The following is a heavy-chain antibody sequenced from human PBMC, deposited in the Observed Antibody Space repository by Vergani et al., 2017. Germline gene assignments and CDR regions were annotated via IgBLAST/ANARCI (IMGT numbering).Heavy chain of an antibody. CDR1: GYTFTGYY. D-gene: IGHD1-26*01. J-gene: IGHJ4*02. CDR2: INPNSGGT. V-gene: IGHV1-2*02. Sequence: QVQLVQSGAEVKKPGASVKVSCKASGYTFTGYYMHWVRQAPGQGLEWMGWINPNSGGTNYAQKFQGRVTMTRDTSISTAYMELSRLRSDDTAVYYCARGGSSGSYFHTPPLPGGYWGQGTLVTVSS. CDR3: ARGGSSGSYFHTPPLPGGY.